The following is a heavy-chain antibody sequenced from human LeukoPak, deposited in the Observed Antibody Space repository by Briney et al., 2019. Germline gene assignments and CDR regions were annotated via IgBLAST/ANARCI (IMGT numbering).Heavy chain of an antibody. CDR1: GITVTDHW. Sequence: GESLKISRKASGITVTDHWIAWVRQMPGKGLEWVGIIHPAVSDTPCSPSFQGQVVFSVDRSISTAYLQWISLKASETAMYYCAASPPHCGPDCPFDYWGQGTLVTVSS. CDR3: AASPPHCGPDCPFDY. V-gene: IGHV5-51*01. J-gene: IGHJ4*02. CDR2: IHPAVSDT. D-gene: IGHD2-21*02.